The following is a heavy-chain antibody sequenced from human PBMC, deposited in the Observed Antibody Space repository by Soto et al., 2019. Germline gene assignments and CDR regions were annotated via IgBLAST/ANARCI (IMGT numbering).Heavy chain of an antibody. V-gene: IGHV3-11*01. J-gene: IGHJ6*04. CDR2: ISSSGSTI. CDR3: ARDRDYLRFLEWPTDF. Sequence: GGSLRLSCAASGFTFSDYYMGWIRQAPGKGLEWVSYISSSGSTIYYADSVKGRFTISRDNAKNSLYLQMNSLRAEDTAVYYCARDRDYLRFLEWPTDFWGKGTMVTVSS. D-gene: IGHD3-3*01. CDR1: GFTFSDYY.